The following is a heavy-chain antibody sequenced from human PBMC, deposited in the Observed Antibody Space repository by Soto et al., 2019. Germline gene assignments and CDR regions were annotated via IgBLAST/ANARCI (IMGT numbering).Heavy chain of an antibody. D-gene: IGHD2-21*02. Sequence: QITLKESGPTLVKPTQTLTLTCTFSGFSLNTGGLGVGWIRQPPGKALEWLALIYWDNDKRYSPSLKSRLTITKDTSKNQXXLXMSXMDPVDAATYYCVHSRCGGDCLQSYSSHYYYGMDVWGQGTTVTVSS. CDR3: VHSRCGGDCLQSYSSHYYYGMDV. V-gene: IGHV2-5*02. J-gene: IGHJ6*02. CDR1: GFSLNTGGLG. CDR2: IYWDNDK.